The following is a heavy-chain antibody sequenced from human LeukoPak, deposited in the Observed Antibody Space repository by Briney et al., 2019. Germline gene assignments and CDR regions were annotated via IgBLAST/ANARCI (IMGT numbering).Heavy chain of an antibody. D-gene: IGHD6-13*01. J-gene: IGHJ5*02. CDR1: GFTFSSYA. V-gene: IGHV3-23*01. CDR3: AKDPVIGYSSSP. CDR2: ISGSGGST. Sequence: GGSLRLSCAASGFTFSSYAMSWVRQAPGKGLEWVSAISGSGGSTYYADSVKGRFTISRDNSKNTLYLQMNSLRVEDTAVYYCAKDPVIGYSSSPWGQGTLVTVSS.